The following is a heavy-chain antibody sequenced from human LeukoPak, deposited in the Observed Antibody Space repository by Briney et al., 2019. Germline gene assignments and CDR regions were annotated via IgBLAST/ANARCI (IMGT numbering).Heavy chain of an antibody. V-gene: IGHV3-23*01. CDR2: ISGSGGST. J-gene: IGHJ6*02. Sequence: PGGSLRLSCAASGFTFSSYAMSWVRQAPGKGLEWVSAISGSGGSTYYADSVKGRFTISRDNSKNTLYLQMNSLRAEDTAVYYCAKDSGGSYYYYGMDVWGQGTTVTVSS. CDR1: GFTFSSYA. CDR3: AKDSGGSYYYYGMDV. D-gene: IGHD1-26*01.